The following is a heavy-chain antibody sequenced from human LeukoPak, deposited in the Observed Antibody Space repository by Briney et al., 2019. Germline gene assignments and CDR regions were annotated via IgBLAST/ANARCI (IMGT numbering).Heavy chain of an antibody. Sequence: SETLSLTCTVSGGSISSSSYYWGWIRQPPGKGLERIGSMYHSGSTYYNPPLKSRVTISEDTSKNQFSLQLNSVTPDDTAVYYCARYGSAWYIDSWGQGTLVTVSS. J-gene: IGHJ4*02. V-gene: IGHV4-39*01. CDR1: GGSISSSSYY. D-gene: IGHD6-19*01. CDR2: MYHSGST. CDR3: ARYGSAWYIDS.